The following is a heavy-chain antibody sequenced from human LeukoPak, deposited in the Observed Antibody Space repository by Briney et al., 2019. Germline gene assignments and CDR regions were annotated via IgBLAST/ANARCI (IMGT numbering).Heavy chain of an antibody. CDR3: AKEGGTRGTFDA. Sequence: GGSLRLSCGASGFTLSDSYMSWIRQAPGKGLEWVSYILMSTNYTSYAASVKGRFTISRDNAKNSLYLQMNSLRAEDTALYYCAKEGGTRGTFDAWGQGTMVTVSS. D-gene: IGHD3/OR15-3a*01. V-gene: IGHV3-11*05. CDR2: ILMSTNYT. J-gene: IGHJ3*01. CDR1: GFTLSDSY.